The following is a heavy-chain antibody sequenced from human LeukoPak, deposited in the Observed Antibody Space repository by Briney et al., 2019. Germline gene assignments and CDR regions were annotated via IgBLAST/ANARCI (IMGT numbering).Heavy chain of an antibody. D-gene: IGHD6-13*01. Sequence: PSETLSLTCAVYGGSFSGYYWSWIRQPPGKGLEWIGEINHSGSTNYNPSLKSRVTISVDTSKNQFSLKLSSVTAADTAVYYCARGRYSSSWYRYKNWSDPWGQGTLVTVSS. CDR2: INHSGST. CDR3: ARGRYSSSWYRYKNWSDP. J-gene: IGHJ5*02. V-gene: IGHV4-34*01. CDR1: GGSFSGYY.